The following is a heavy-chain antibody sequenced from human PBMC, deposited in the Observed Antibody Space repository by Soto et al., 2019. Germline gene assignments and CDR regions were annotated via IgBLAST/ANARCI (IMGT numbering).Heavy chain of an antibody. Sequence: QVQLQESGPGLVKPSETLSLTCDVSGVSISSGNWSSWLRQPPGKGLEWIGEIFRDGMTTYYPSLRGRATISVDTSKNRFSLRVTSANAADTAIYYCVRLVYDRRLNYLYFDYWGRGALVTVSS. D-gene: IGHD3-22*01. CDR1: GVSISSGNW. CDR2: IFRDGMT. V-gene: IGHV4-4*02. J-gene: IGHJ4*02. CDR3: VRLVYDRRLNYLYFDY.